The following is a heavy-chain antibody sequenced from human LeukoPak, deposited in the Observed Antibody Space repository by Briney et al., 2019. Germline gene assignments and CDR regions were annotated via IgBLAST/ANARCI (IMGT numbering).Heavy chain of an antibody. Sequence: PSETLSLTCTVSSGSISTSNYYWGWVRQPPGKALEWIGNIFYSGSTYYSPSLKSRVTISLDTSRNQFSLKLNSVTAADTAVYYCARGPTYYYGSGYYYYMDVWGKGTTVTVSS. CDR1: SGSISTSNYY. J-gene: IGHJ6*03. CDR3: ARGPTYYYGSGYYYYMDV. CDR2: IFYSGST. V-gene: IGHV4-39*07. D-gene: IGHD3-10*01.